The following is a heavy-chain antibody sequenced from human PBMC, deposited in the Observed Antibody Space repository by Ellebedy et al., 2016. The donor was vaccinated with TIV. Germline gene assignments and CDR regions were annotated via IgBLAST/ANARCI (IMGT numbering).Heavy chain of an antibody. CDR1: GFTFSSYW. J-gene: IGHJ6*04. CDR2: FNRDGIDT. V-gene: IGHV3-74*01. D-gene: IGHD3-22*01. CDR3: ARGVSYYHDRSGYGAV. Sequence: GGSLRLXXAASGFTFSSYWMNWVRQAPGKGLVWFSRFNRDGIDTNYADSVKGRFTISRDNAENTLYLQMSGLRAQDTAVYYCARGVSYYHDRSGYGAVWGKGTTVTVSS.